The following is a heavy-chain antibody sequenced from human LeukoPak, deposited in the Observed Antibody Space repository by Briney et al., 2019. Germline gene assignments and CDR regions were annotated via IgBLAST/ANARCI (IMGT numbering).Heavy chain of an antibody. J-gene: IGHJ3*01. V-gene: IGHV4-38-2*01. Sequence: SETLSLTCAVSGASISSNFYWGWIRQSPGKGLEWIATMYPPLYHGCSTFYSPALKSRVTMSLDKSQNLFSLKLNSVTATDTAVYYCAISIGYSYGDDAFDAWGPGTGVTVSS. CDR1: GASISSNFY. CDR3: AISIGYSYGDDAFDA. CDR2: MYPPLYHGCST. D-gene: IGHD5-18*01.